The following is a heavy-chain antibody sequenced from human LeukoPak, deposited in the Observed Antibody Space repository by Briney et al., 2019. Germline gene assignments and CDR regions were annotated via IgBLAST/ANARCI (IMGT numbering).Heavy chain of an antibody. V-gene: IGHV1-69*04. Sequence: SVKVSCKASGGTFSSYAISWVRQAPGQGLEWMGRIIPILGIANYAQKFQGRVTITADKSTSTAYMELSSLRSEDTAVYYCARGYCSSTSCSNWFDPWDQGTLVTVSS. CDR1: GGTFSSYA. J-gene: IGHJ5*02. D-gene: IGHD2-2*01. CDR3: ARGYCSSTSCSNWFDP. CDR2: IIPILGIA.